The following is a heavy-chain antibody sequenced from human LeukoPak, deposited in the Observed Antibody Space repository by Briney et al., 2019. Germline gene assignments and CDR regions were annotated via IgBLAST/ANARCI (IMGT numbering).Heavy chain of an antibody. V-gene: IGHV1-18*01. CDR3: ARSHYDYVWGSYRHDAFDI. J-gene: IGHJ3*02. Sequence: ASVKVSRKASGYTFTNYGINWVRQAPGQGLEWMGWISPYNGNTNYAQKLQGRVTMTTDTSTSTAYMELRSLRSDDTAVYYCARSHYDYVWGSYRHDAFDIWGQGTMVTVSS. CDR2: ISPYNGNT. CDR1: GYTFTNYG. D-gene: IGHD3-16*02.